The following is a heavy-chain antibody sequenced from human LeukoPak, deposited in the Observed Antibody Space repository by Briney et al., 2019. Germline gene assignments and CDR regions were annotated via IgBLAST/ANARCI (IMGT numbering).Heavy chain of an antibody. CDR3: TRDGPVVTPDY. Sequence: PRGSLRLSCTASGFTFGDYAMSWFRQAPGKGLEWVGFIRSKAYGGTTEYAASVKGRFTISRDDSKSIAYLQMNSLKTEDTAVYYCTRDGPVVTPDYWGQGTLVTVSS. CDR1: GFTFGDYA. CDR2: IRSKAYGGTT. V-gene: IGHV3-49*03. D-gene: IGHD4-23*01. J-gene: IGHJ4*02.